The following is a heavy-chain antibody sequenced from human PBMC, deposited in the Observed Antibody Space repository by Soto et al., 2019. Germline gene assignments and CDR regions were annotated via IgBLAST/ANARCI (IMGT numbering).Heavy chain of an antibody. CDR2: INSDGSTT. J-gene: IGHJ4*02. CDR3: ASAKIGDYFQVY. CDR1: GFTFSGYW. D-gene: IGHD4-17*01. V-gene: IGHV3-74*01. Sequence: EVQLVESGGGSIQPGGSLRLSCAVSGFTFSGYWMHWVRQAPGKGLVWVSRINSDGSTTSYADSVKGRFTISRDNAKNTLYLQMDSLRAEDTAVYYCASAKIGDYFQVYGGQGTLVTVSS.